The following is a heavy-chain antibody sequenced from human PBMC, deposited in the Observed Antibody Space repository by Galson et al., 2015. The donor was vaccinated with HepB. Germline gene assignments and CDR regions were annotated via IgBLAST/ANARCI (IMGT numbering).Heavy chain of an antibody. Sequence: QSGAEVKKPGESLKISCRVSGYSFTTYWIVWVRQMPGKGLEWLGIIYPDSDTRYSPSFQGQVTISADKSINTAYLQWSSLKASDTAIYFCARSGYSGHGMDYWGQGTLVTVSS. CDR3: ARSGYSGHGMDY. CDR2: IYPDSDT. CDR1: GYSFTTYW. D-gene: IGHD5-12*01. V-gene: IGHV5-51*01. J-gene: IGHJ4*02.